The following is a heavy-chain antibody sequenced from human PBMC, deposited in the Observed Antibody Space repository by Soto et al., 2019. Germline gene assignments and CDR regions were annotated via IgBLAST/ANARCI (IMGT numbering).Heavy chain of an antibody. CDR3: ARMVRDFDWLRFDT. Sequence: QITVKESDPTLVKHTQTLTLTCTFSGSSLSNSRVGVGWLRQPPGKALEWLALIYWDGDKRYSPSLKSRLYITNNTSNNQVVFTMTNMDPVDTATYFCARMVRDFDWLRFDTWGQGTLVTVSS. J-gene: IGHJ5*02. CDR1: GSSLSNSRVG. V-gene: IGHV2-5*02. D-gene: IGHD3-9*01. CDR2: IYWDGDK.